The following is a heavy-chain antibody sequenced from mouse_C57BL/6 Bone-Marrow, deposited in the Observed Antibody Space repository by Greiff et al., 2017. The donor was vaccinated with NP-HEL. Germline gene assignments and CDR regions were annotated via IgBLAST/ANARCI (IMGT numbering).Heavy chain of an antibody. J-gene: IGHJ4*01. V-gene: IGHV1-80*01. CDR1: GYAFSSYW. Sequence: VKLMESGAELVKPGASVKISCKASGYAFSSYWMNWVKQRPGKGLEWIGQIYPGDGDTNYNGKCKGKATLTADKSSRTAYMELSSLTSEDSAVYCCARPRAGTGDYYAMDYWGQGTSVTVSS. CDR3: ARPRAGTGDYYAMDY. D-gene: IGHD4-1*01. CDR2: IYPGDGDT.